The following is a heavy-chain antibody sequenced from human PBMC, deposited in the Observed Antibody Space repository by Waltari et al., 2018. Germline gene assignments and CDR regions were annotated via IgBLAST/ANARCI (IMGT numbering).Heavy chain of an antibody. CDR2: IWYDGSNK. CDR1: GFTFSSYG. J-gene: IGHJ4*02. CDR3: AKGPYYYDSSGYLLDY. V-gene: IGHV3-30*18. Sequence: QVQLVESGGGVVQPGRSLRLSCAASGFTFSSYGLTWVRQAPGKGLEWVAVIWYDGSNKYYADSVKGRFTISRDNSKNTLYLQMNSLRAEDTAMYYCAKGPYYYDSSGYLLDYWGQGTLVTVSS. D-gene: IGHD3-22*01.